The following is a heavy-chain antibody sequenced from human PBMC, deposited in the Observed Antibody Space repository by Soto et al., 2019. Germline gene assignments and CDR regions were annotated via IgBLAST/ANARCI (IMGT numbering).Heavy chain of an antibody. CDR1: GFTFSSYW. V-gene: IGHV3-74*01. CDR2: INSDGSST. D-gene: IGHD3-3*01. J-gene: IGHJ4*02. CDR3: GRVSFWWPDY. Sequence: GGSLRLSCAASGFTFSSYWMHWVRQTPGKGLVWVSRINSDGSSTSYADPVTGRFTISRDNAKNTVYLQMNSLIAEDTAVYYCGRVSFWWPDYWGQGTLVTVSS.